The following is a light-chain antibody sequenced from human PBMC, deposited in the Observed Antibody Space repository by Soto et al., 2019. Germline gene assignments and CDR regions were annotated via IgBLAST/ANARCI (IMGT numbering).Light chain of an antibody. CDR3: QQYESSPLT. V-gene: IGKV3-20*01. CDR1: QSVSSAL. Sequence: EIVLTQSPDTLSLSPGERATLSCRASQSVSSALLAWYQQKPGQAPRRLIYRASTRATGIPDRFTVSGSWTDFTLNISRLEPEDFAVYYCQQYESSPLTFGGGTKVEIK. J-gene: IGKJ4*01. CDR2: RAS.